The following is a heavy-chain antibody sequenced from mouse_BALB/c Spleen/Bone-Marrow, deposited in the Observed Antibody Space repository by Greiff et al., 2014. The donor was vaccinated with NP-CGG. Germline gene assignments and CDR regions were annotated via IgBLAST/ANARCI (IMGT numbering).Heavy chain of an antibody. Sequence: QVQLKESGPELVKPGASVKISCKASGYAFSSSWMNWVKQRPGQGLEWIGRIYPGDGNTNYNGKFKGKATLNADKSSTTAYMQLSSLTSVDSAVYFCALYDYDGLSWFAYWGQGTLVTVSA. D-gene: IGHD2-4*01. V-gene: IGHV1-82*01. CDR2: IYPGDGNT. CDR1: GYAFSSSW. CDR3: ALYDYDGLSWFAY. J-gene: IGHJ3*01.